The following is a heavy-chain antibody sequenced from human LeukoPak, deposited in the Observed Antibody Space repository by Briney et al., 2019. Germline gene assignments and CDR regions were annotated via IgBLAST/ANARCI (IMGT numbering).Heavy chain of an antibody. Sequence: SETLSLTCTVSGYSISSGYYWGWSRQPPGKGLERIGSIYHSGSTYYNPSLKSRVTISVDTSKNQCSLKLSSVTAADTAVYYCARDGGSGWYNYWGQGTLVTVSS. CDR3: ARDGGSGWYNY. J-gene: IGHJ4*02. CDR2: IYHSGST. V-gene: IGHV4-38-2*02. D-gene: IGHD6-19*01. CDR1: GYSISSGYY.